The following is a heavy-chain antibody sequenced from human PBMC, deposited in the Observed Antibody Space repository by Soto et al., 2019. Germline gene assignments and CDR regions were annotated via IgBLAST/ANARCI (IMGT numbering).Heavy chain of an antibody. Sequence: GGSLRLSCAASGFTFSSYEMNWVRQAPGKGLEWVSYIRSSGSTVYYADSVKGRFTIFRDNAKNSLYLQMNSLRAEDTAVYYCARVQSPYGDPWYFDLWGRGTLVTVS. CDR3: ARVQSPYGDPWYFDL. D-gene: IGHD4-17*01. CDR2: IRSSGSTV. V-gene: IGHV3-48*03. J-gene: IGHJ2*01. CDR1: GFTFSSYE.